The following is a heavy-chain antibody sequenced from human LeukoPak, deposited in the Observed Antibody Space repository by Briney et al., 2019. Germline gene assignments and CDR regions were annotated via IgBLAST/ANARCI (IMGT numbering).Heavy chain of an antibody. V-gene: IGHV4-4*02. CDR1: GGSISSNNW. CDR2: IYHSGSP. CDR3: ARGRYSYGPGPSYHYYGMDV. D-gene: IGHD5-18*01. J-gene: IGHJ6*02. Sequence: KASETLSLTCAVSGGSISSNNWWGWVRQPPGKGLEWIGEIYHSGSPNYNPSLKSRVTISVDKSRNHFSLNLSSVTAADTAVYYCARGRYSYGPGPSYHYYGMDVWGQGTTVTVSS.